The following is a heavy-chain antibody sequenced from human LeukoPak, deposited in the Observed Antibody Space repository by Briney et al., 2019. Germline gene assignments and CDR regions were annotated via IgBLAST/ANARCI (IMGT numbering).Heavy chain of an antibody. CDR3: AKERIVGAIGYFDY. J-gene: IGHJ4*02. V-gene: IGHV3-23*01. CDR2: ISNIGGST. CDR1: GFTFSSYA. Sequence: GGSLRLSCAASGFTFSSYAMSWVRQAPGKGLGWVSGISNIGGSTYYADSVKGRFTISRDNSKNTLNLQMNSLRAEDTAVYYCAKERIVGAIGYFDYWGQGTLVTVSS. D-gene: IGHD1-26*01.